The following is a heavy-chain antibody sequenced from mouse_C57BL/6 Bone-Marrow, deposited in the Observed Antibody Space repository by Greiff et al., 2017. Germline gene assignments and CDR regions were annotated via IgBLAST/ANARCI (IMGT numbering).Heavy chain of an antibody. Sequence: EVKLVESGGGLVKPGGSLKLSCAASGFTFSSYAMSWVRQTPEKRLEWVATISDGGSYTYYPDNVKGRFTISRDNAKNNLYLQMSHLKSEDTAMYYCARDWNYYGFNFDYWGQGTTLTVSS. J-gene: IGHJ2*01. V-gene: IGHV5-4*01. CDR3: ARDWNYYGFNFDY. CDR1: GFTFSSYA. CDR2: ISDGGSYT. D-gene: IGHD1-1*01.